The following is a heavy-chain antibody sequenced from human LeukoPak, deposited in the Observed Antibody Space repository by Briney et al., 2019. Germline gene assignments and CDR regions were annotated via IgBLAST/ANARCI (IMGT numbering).Heavy chain of an antibody. D-gene: IGHD2-15*01. V-gene: IGHV4-34*01. Sequence: PSETLSLTCAVYGGSSSGYYWSWIRQPPGKGLEWIGEINHSGSTNYNPSLKSRVTISVDTSKNQFSLTLSSVTAADTAVYYCAREICSGGSCYSQPTWGQGTLVTVSS. CDR3: AREICSGGSCYSQPT. CDR2: INHSGST. CDR1: GGSSSGYY. J-gene: IGHJ5*02.